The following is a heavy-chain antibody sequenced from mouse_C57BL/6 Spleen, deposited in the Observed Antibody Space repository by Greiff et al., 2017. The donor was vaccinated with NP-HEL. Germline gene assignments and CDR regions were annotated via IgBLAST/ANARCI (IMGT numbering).Heavy chain of an antibody. J-gene: IGHJ2*01. Sequence: QVQLQQPGAELVKPGASVKMSCKASGYTFTSYWITWVKQRPGQGLEWIGDICPGSGSTNYNEKFKSKATLTVDTSSSTAYMQLSSLTSEDSAVYYCARGRYDYDHYFDYWGQGTTLTVSS. CDR1: GYTFTSYW. CDR2: ICPGSGST. D-gene: IGHD2-4*01. CDR3: ARGRYDYDHYFDY. V-gene: IGHV1-55*01.